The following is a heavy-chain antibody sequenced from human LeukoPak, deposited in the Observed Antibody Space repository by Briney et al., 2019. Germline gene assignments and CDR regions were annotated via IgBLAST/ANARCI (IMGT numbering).Heavy chain of an antibody. V-gene: IGHV4-59*12. J-gene: IGHJ3*02. CDR3: ARKGLGSESYGAFDI. CDR1: GGSISSYY. Sequence: SETLSLTCTVSGGSISSYYWSWIRQPPGKGLEWNGYIYYSGSTNYNPSLKSRVTISVDTSKNQFSVKLSSVTAADTAVYYCARKGLGSESYGAFDIWGQGXMVTV. D-gene: IGHD3-10*02. CDR2: IYYSGST.